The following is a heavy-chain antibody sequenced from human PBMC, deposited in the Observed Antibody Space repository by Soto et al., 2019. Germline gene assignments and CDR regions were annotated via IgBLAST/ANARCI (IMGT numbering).Heavy chain of an antibody. V-gene: IGHV5-10-1*01. Sequence: GESLKISCKGFGYNFIAYWNSWVRQTAGKGLEWMGRIDPSDSYTNYSPSFQGHGTISVDTSISTAYLQWSSLKASDTAIYYCACRLIPNINYDSFEVWGLGTMVPVSS. CDR3: ACRLIPNINYDSFEV. CDR1: GYNFIAYW. D-gene: IGHD4-4*01. CDR2: IDPSDSYT. J-gene: IGHJ3*01.